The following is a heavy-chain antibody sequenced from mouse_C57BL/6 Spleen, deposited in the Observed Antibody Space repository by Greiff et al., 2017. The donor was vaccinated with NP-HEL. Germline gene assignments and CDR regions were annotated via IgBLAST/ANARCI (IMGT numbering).Heavy chain of an antibody. D-gene: IGHD4-1*01. Sequence: EVQLVESGGGLVKPGGSLKLSCAASGFTFSDYGMHWVRQAPEKGLEWVAYISSGSSTIYYADTVKGRFTISRDNAKNTLFLQMTSLRSEDTAMYYCASWDHYAMDYWGQGTSVTVSS. CDR1: GFTFSDYG. CDR2: ISSGSSTI. CDR3: ASWDHYAMDY. V-gene: IGHV5-17*01. J-gene: IGHJ4*01.